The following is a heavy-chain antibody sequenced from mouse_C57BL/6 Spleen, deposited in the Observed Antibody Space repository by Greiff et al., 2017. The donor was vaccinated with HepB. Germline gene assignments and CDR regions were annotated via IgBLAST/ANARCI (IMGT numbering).Heavy chain of an antibody. D-gene: IGHD2-5*01. CDR3: ARGSYYSKSFDY. CDR1: GYTFTSYW. V-gene: IGHV1-53*01. J-gene: IGHJ2*01. Sequence: QVQLQQPGTELVKPGASVKLSCKASGYTFTSYWMHWVKQRPGQGLEWIGNINPSNGGTNYNEKFKSKATLTVDKSSSTAYMQLSSLTSEDAAVYDRARGSYYSKSFDYWGQGTTLTVSS. CDR2: INPSNGGT.